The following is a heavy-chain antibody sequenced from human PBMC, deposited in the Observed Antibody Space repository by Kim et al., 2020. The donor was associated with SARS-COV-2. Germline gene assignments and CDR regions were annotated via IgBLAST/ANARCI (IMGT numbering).Heavy chain of an antibody. V-gene: IGHV1-8*01. CDR2: MNPNSGNT. Sequence: ASVKVSCKASGYTFNSYDINWVRQATGQGLEWMGWMNPNSGNTGYAQKFQGRVNMTRNTSISTGYMELSSLRTEYTAVYYCARGRGDTMIVVVITTVYYFGRYVVGRGTTVTVSS. CDR1: GYTFNSYD. D-gene: IGHD3-22*01. CDR3: ARGRGDTMIVVVITTVYYFGRYV. J-gene: IGHJ6*02.